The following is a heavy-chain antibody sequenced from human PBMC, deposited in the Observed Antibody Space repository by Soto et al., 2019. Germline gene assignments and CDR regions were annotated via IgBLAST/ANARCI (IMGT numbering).Heavy chain of an antibody. Sequence: ESGGGLVQPGGSLRLSCAASGFTFSSYAMSWVRQAPGKGLEWVSAISGSGGSTYYADSVKGRFTISRDNSRNTLYLQMNSLRAEDTAVYYCAKDGVITFGGVIVIPSYYFDYWGQGTLVTVSS. CDR1: GFTFSSYA. D-gene: IGHD3-16*02. CDR3: AKDGVITFGGVIVIPSYYFDY. CDR2: ISGSGGST. J-gene: IGHJ4*02. V-gene: IGHV3-23*01.